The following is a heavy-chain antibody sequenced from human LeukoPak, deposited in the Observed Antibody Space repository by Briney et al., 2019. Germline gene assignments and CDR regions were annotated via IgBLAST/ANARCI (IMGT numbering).Heavy chain of an antibody. CDR2: ISAYNGDT. Sequence: PLASVKVSCKASGYTFTSYGISWVRQAPGQGLEWMGWISAYNGDTNYAQKLQGRVAMTTDTSTSTAYMELRSLRSDDTAVYYCARDHYYGSGSYYRHFDYWGQGTLVTVSS. J-gene: IGHJ4*02. CDR1: GYTFTSYG. D-gene: IGHD3-10*01. V-gene: IGHV1-18*01. CDR3: ARDHYYGSGSYYRHFDY.